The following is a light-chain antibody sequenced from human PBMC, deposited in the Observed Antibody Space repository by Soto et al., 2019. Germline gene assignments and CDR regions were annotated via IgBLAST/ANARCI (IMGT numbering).Light chain of an antibody. Sequence: QPASVSGSPGQSITISCTGTSSDVGDDNYVSWHQHHPGKAPKLMIYDVSNRPSGVSNRFSGSKSGNTASLTISGLQAEDEADYYCSSYTSSNTLVFGPGTKLTVL. CDR3: SSYTSSNTLV. J-gene: IGLJ1*01. CDR1: SSDVGDDNY. CDR2: DVS. V-gene: IGLV2-14*03.